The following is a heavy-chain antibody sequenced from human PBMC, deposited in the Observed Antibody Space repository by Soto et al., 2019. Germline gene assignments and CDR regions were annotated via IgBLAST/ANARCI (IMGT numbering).Heavy chain of an antibody. J-gene: IGHJ4*02. CDR1: GGSFSGYY. CDR3: ARPVVATISFDY. CDR2: INHSGST. D-gene: IGHD5-12*01. Sequence: QVQLQQWGAGLLKPSETLSLTCAVYGGSFSGYYWSWIRQPPGKGLEWIGEINHSGSTNYNPSLKSRGTISVATSKNQFSLKLSSVTAADTAVYSCARPVVATISFDYWGPGTLVPVSS. V-gene: IGHV4-34*01.